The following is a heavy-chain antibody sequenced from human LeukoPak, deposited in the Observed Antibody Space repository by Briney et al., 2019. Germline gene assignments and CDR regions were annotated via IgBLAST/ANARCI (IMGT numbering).Heavy chain of an antibody. J-gene: IGHJ5*02. CDR2: IYHSGST. CDR1: GGSISSGGYS. V-gene: IGHV4-30-2*01. Sequence: SETLSLTCAVSGGSISSGGYSWSWIRQPPGKGLEWIGYIYHSGSTYYNPSLKSRVTISVDRSKNQFSLKLSSVTAADTAVYYCARGAIAAAGNRFDPWGQGTLVTVSS. CDR3: ARGAIAAAGNRFDP. D-gene: IGHD6-13*01.